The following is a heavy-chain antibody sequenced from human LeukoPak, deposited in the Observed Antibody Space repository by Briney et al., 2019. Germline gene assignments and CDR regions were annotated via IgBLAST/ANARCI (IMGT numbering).Heavy chain of an antibody. Sequence: GGSLRLSCAASGFTFSSYGMHWVRQAPGKGLEWVAVISYDESYKYYADSVKGRFTISRDNAKNSLYLQMNSLRAEDTAVYYCCSNYYYYYMDVWGKGTTVTVSS. CDR2: ISYDESYK. CDR1: GFTFSSYG. J-gene: IGHJ6*03. CDR3: CSNYYYYYMDV. D-gene: IGHD6-13*01. V-gene: IGHV3-30*03.